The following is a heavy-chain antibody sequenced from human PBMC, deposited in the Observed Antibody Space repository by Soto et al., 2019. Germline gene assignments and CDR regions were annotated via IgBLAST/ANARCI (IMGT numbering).Heavy chain of an antibody. CDR2: ISAYNGNT. V-gene: IGHV1-18*01. J-gene: IGHJ6*02. CDR3: ARDTPPMGV. CDR1: GYTFTSYY. D-gene: IGHD2-15*01. Sequence: QVQLVQSGAEVKKPGASVKVSCKASGYTFTSYYISWVRQAPGQGLEWMGWISAYNGNTNYAQKLQGRVTMTTDTPTSTAYMELRSRRCEDTAVYYCARDTPPMGVWGQGPTVPVSS.